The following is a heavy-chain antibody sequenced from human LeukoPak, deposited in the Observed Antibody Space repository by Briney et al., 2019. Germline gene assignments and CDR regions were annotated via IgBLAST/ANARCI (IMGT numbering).Heavy chain of an antibody. CDR1: GFTFSSYS. D-gene: IGHD3-16*02. V-gene: IGHV4-38-2*01. J-gene: IGHJ4*02. CDR3: ARFVDYVWGSYRHYFDY. CDR2: IYYSGNS. Sequence: GSLRLSCAASGFTFSSYSMNWVRQAPGKGLEWIGSIYYSGNSYYNSSLKSRISISVDTSKNQFSLRLSSVTAADTAVYYCARFVDYVWGSYRHYFDYWGQGILVTVSS.